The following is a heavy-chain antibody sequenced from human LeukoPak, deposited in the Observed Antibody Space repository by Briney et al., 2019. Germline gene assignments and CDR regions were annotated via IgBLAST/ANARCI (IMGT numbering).Heavy chain of an antibody. J-gene: IGHJ6*02. V-gene: IGHV3-30*03. D-gene: IGHD2-2*01. Sequence: PGGSLRLSCAASGFTFSSYGMHWVRQAPGKGLEWVAVISYDGSNKYYADSVKGRFTISRDNSKNTLYLQMNSLRAEDTAVYYCARDLSGIVVVPAAKAQDQYYYYYYGMDVWGQGTTVTVSS. CDR1: GFTFSSYG. CDR3: ARDLSGIVVVPAAKAQDQYYYYYYGMDV. CDR2: ISYDGSNK.